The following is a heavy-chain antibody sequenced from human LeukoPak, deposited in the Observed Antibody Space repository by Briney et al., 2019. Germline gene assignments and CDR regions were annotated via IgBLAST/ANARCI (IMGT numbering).Heavy chain of an antibody. CDR3: AREVAGDYFGY. CDR1: GVSISSYY. CDR2: IYYSGST. D-gene: IGHD6-19*01. V-gene: IGHV4-59*01. Sequence: SETLSLTCTVSGVSISSYYWSWLRQPPGKGLEWIGYIYYSGSTNYNPSLKSRVTISVDTSKNQFSLKLSSVTAADTAVYYCAREVAGDYFGYWGQGTLVTVSS. J-gene: IGHJ4*02.